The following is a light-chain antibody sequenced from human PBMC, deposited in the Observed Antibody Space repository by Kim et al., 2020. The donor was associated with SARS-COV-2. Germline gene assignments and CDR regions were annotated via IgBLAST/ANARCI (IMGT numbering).Light chain of an antibody. V-gene: IGLV1-44*01. CDR2: NDN. Sequence: QSVLTQPPSTSGTPGQRVTISCSGSSSNVGLRFVNWYQQLPGTAPKVFIYNDNQRPSGVPDRFSGSRSGTSASLAISGLQSEDEADYYCATWDVSLNGWVFGGGTQLTVL. CDR3: ATWDVSLNGWV. J-gene: IGLJ3*02. CDR1: SSNVGLRF.